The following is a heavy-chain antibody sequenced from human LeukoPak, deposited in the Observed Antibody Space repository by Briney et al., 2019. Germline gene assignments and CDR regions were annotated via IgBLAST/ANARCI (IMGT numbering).Heavy chain of an antibody. CDR3: PRAYYYDSSGYSNMDV. Sequence: GGSLRLSCAASGFTFSSYSMSWVRQAPGKGLEWVSYISSSSSTIYYADSVKGRFTISRDNAKNSLYLQMNSLRAEDTAVYYCPRAYYYDSSGYSNMDVWGKGTTVTVSS. CDR1: GFTFSSYS. V-gene: IGHV3-48*01. D-gene: IGHD3-22*01. J-gene: IGHJ6*03. CDR2: ISSSSSTI.